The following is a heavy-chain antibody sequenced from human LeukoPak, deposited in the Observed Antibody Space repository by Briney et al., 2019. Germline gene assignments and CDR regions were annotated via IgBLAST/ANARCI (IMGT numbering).Heavy chain of an antibody. J-gene: IGHJ4*02. CDR1: ALSFSNYC. D-gene: IGHD1-1*01. Sequence: GGSLRLSCAPSALSFSNYCMSCVRHAPEEGREWVSGVIASGARTNSEDSAKGPLLISTANSTKTVFLRMCSLRAAETAVYYCARQHAARYVDYWGQGILVTVSS. V-gene: IGHV3-23*01. CDR2: VIASGART. CDR3: ARQHAARYVDY.